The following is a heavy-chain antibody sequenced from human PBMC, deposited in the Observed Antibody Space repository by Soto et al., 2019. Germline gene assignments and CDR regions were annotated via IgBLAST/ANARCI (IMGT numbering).Heavy chain of an antibody. CDR3: ARGRGSGSPDHWFDP. D-gene: IGHD3-10*01. Sequence: SETLSLTCAVSGGSISSGGYSWSWIRQPPGKGLEWIGYIYHSGSTYYNPSLKSRVTISVDRSKNQFSLKLSSVTAADTAVYYCARGRGSGSPDHWFDPWGQGTLVTVS. V-gene: IGHV4-30-2*01. CDR1: GGSISSGGYS. CDR2: IYHSGST. J-gene: IGHJ5*02.